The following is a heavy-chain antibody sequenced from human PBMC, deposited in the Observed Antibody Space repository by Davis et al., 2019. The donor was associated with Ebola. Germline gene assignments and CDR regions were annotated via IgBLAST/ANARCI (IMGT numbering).Heavy chain of an antibody. CDR1: GGSISSSSYY. V-gene: IGHV4-39*01. D-gene: IGHD2-2*01. Sequence: SETLSLTCTVSGGSISSSSYYWGWIRQPPGKGLEWIGSIYYSGSTYYNPSLKSRVTISVDTSKNQFSLKLSSVTAADTAVYYCARRQLHYYYYGMDVWGQGTTVTVSS. CDR2: IYYSGST. J-gene: IGHJ6*02. CDR3: ARRQLHYYYYGMDV.